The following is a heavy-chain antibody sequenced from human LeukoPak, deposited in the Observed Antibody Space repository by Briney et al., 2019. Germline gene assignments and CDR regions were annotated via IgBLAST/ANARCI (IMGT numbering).Heavy chain of an antibody. CDR1: GYTFTSYD. Sequence: GASVKVSCKASGYTFTSYDINWVRQATGQGLEWMGRINPNSGGTNYAQKFQGRVTMTRDTSITTAYMELSSLTSDDTAVYYCARDLPSPGISVADDYWGQGTLVTVSS. J-gene: IGHJ4*02. V-gene: IGHV1-2*06. CDR3: ARDLPSPGISVADDY. D-gene: IGHD6-19*01. CDR2: INPNSGGT.